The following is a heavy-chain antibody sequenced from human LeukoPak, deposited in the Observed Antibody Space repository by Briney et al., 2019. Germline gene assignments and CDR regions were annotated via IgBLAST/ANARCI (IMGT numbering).Heavy chain of an antibody. V-gene: IGHV3-20*01. J-gene: IGHJ6*03. CDR3: ARGSGSYYGHYYYYMDV. CDR2: LNWNGGNT. CDR1: GFTFDDFA. Sequence: PGGSLRLSCAASGFTFDDFAMTWVRQTPGKGLEWVSGLNWNGGNTDYADSVKGRFTISRDNAKNSLYLQMNSLRAEDTALYHCARGSGSYYGHYYYYMDVWGKGTTVTVSS. D-gene: IGHD1-26*01.